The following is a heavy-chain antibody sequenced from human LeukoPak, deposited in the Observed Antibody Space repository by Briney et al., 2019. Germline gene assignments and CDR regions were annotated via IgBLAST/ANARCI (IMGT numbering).Heavy chain of an antibody. CDR1: GGSISSSGYY. Sequence: SETLSLTCTVSGGSISSSGYYWGWIRQPPGKGLEWIGTIYFSGSTNYNPSLKSRVTISVDTSKNQFSLKLSSVTAADTAVYYCARGWYYDFWSGYYKKPAAFDIWGQGTMVTVSS. CDR2: IYFSGST. J-gene: IGHJ3*02. D-gene: IGHD3-3*01. CDR3: ARGWYYDFWSGYYKKPAAFDI. V-gene: IGHV4-39*07.